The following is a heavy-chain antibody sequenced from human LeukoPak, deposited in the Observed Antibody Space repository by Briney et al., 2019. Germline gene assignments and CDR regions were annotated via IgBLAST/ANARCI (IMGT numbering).Heavy chain of an antibody. CDR1: GFTFSSYT. Sequence: GGSLRLSCAASGFTFSSYTMSWVRQAPGKGLEWVSVIYSGGSTYYADSVKGRFTISRDNSKNTLYLQMNSLRAEDTAVYFCATPLYWGQGTLVTVSS. J-gene: IGHJ4*02. V-gene: IGHV3-53*01. CDR3: ATPLY. CDR2: IYSGGST.